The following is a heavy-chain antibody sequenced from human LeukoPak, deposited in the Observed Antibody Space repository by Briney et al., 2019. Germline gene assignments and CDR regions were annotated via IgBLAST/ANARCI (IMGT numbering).Heavy chain of an antibody. CDR2: INHSGST. Sequence: KPSETLSLTCAVYGGSFSGYYWSWIRQPPGKGLEWIGEINHSGSTNYNPSLKSRVTISVDTSKNQFSLKLSSVTAADTAVHYCARFYTAVDYWGQGTLVTVSS. CDR3: ARFYTAVDY. D-gene: IGHD2-2*02. J-gene: IGHJ4*02. CDR1: GGSFSGYY. V-gene: IGHV4-34*01.